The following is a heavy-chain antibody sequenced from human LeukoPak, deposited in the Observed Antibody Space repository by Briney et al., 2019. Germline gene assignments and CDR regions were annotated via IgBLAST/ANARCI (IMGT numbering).Heavy chain of an antibody. J-gene: IGHJ4*02. CDR2: ISYDGSNK. CDR3: ARDLGYSSGSDY. V-gene: IGHV3-30-3*01. D-gene: IGHD5-18*01. Sequence: GGSLRLSCAASGFTFSSYAMHWVRQAPGKGLEWVAVISYDGSNKYYADSVKGRFTISRDNSKNTLYLQMNSLRAEDTAVYYCARDLGYSSGSDYWGQGTLVTVSS. CDR1: GFTFSSYA.